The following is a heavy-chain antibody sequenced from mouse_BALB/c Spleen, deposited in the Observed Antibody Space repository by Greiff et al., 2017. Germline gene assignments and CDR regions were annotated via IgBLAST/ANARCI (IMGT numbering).Heavy chain of an antibody. V-gene: IGHV3-6*02. J-gene: IGHJ4*01. CDR3: ARVGLRMGAMDY. CDR2: ISYDGSN. D-gene: IGHD2-4*01. Sequence: EVQLQESGPGLVKPSQSLSLTCSVTGYSITSGYYWNWIRQFPGNKLEWMGYISYDGSNNYNPSLKNRISITRDTSKNQFFLKLNSVTTEDTATYYCARVGLRMGAMDYWGQGTSVTVSS. CDR1: GYSITSGYY.